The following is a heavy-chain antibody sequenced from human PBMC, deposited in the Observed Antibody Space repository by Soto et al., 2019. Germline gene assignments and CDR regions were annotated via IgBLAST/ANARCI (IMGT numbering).Heavy chain of an antibody. CDR2: IHYSGTT. CDR1: GASVSSRIYY. D-gene: IGHD2-15*01. V-gene: IGHV4-31*03. Sequence: QVQLQESGPGLVMPSQTLSLTCTVSGASVSSRIYYWSWLRQLPGKGLEWMGYIHYSGTTYYSPSLKSRVAISLDTSDNQFSLRLSSVTAADTAVYYCAREGNCGGGSCTFDFWGQATLVTVSS. J-gene: IGHJ4*02. CDR3: AREGNCGGGSCTFDF.